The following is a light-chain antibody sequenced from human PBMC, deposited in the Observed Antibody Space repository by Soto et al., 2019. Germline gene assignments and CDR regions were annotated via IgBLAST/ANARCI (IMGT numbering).Light chain of an antibody. CDR3: QQLFDSPIT. V-gene: IGKV1-9*01. CDR2: AAS. CDR1: QVISTS. Sequence: DIQLTQSPSFLSPSILDSVTITCLASQVISTSLAWYQVKPGKAPKLLIYAASTLESGVPSRFSATVSGTEFSLTITSLQPEDFATYYCQQLFDSPITFGQGTRLENK. J-gene: IGKJ5*01.